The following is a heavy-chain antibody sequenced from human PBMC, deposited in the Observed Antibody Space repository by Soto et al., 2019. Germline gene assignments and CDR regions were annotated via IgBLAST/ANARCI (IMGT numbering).Heavy chain of an antibody. CDR1: GDSISRYY. V-gene: IGHV4-59*08. CDR3: ARGLRFYYYFDL. D-gene: IGHD3-3*01. CDR2: IFYNGNT. J-gene: IGHJ2*01. Sequence: QVQLQESGPGLVKPSETLSLTCTVSGDSISRYYWSWIRQPPGKGLEWVGYIFYNGNTKYNPSLKRRVTISVDTSQTQLTLNLNSVTAADPAVYYCARGLRFYYYFDLWGRGTLVTVSS.